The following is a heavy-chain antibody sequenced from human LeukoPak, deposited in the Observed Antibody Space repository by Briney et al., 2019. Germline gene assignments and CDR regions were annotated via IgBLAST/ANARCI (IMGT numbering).Heavy chain of an antibody. CDR3: ARDYAWDSYGLVLDS. CDR1: GFTFSSYS. CDR2: ISGSGDRI. D-gene: IGHD3-16*02. J-gene: IGHJ4*02. V-gene: IGHV3-11*01. Sequence: NPGGSLRLSCEASGFTFSSYSMNWVRQAPGEGLEWISYISGSGDRIYYADSVKGRFTISRDNAKNSLYLQLNSLRAEDTAVYYCARDYAWDSYGLVLDSWGQGALVTVSS.